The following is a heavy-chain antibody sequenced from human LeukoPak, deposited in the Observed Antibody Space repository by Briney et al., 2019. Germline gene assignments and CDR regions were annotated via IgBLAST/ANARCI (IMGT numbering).Heavy chain of an antibody. CDR3: ARAGYSSSWYNAEYFQH. CDR2: INHSGST. V-gene: IGHV4-34*01. Sequence: SETLSLTCAVYGGSFSGYYWSWIRQPPGKGLEWIGEINHSGSTNYNPSLKSRVTISVDTSKNQSSLKLSSVTAADTAVYYCARAGYSSSWYNAEYFQHWGQGTLVTVSS. CDR1: GGSFSGYY. D-gene: IGHD6-13*01. J-gene: IGHJ1*01.